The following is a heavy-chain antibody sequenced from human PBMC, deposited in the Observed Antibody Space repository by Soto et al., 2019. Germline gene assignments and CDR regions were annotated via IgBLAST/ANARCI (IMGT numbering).Heavy chain of an antibody. CDR3: AREAGSSRYYYALDV. D-gene: IGHD6-6*01. J-gene: IGHJ6*02. CDR1: GFTFSSYA. V-gene: IGHV3-30*14. CDR2: ISYDGSNK. Sequence: QVQLVESGGGVVQPGRSLRLSCAASGFTFSSYAMHWVRQAPGKGLEWVAVISYDGSNKYYADSVKGRFTISRDNSKNTLFLQLNSLRAEDTAVYYCAREAGSSRYYYALDVWGQGTTVTVSS.